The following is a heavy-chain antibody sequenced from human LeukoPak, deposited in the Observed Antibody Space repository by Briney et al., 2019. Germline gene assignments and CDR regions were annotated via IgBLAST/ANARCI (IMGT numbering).Heavy chain of an antibody. V-gene: IGHV3-74*01. J-gene: IGHJ4*02. CDR3: ASKTTMSDY. Sequence: GGSLRLSCAASGFTFSSYWMHWVRQAPGKGLVWVSRINSDGRSTSYAHSVKGRFTSSRDNAKNTLYLQMNSLRAEDTAVYYCASKTTMSDYWGQGTLVTVSS. D-gene: IGHD3-22*01. CDR1: GFTFSSYW. CDR2: INSDGRST.